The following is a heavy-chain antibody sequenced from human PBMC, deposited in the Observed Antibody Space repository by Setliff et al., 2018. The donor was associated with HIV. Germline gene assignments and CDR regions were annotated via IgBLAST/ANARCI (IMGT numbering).Heavy chain of an antibody. V-gene: IGHV1-18*01. J-gene: IGHJ3*02. CDR3: GAGGYQNAFDI. D-gene: IGHD3-22*01. Sequence: GASVQVSCKASGYTFSSYGISWVRQAPGQGLEWVGWISAYNGDTKYAQKLQGRVTMTTDTSTSTAYMELRSLRSDDPAVYYCGAGGYQNAFDIWGQGTMVTVSS. CDR2: ISAYNGDT. CDR1: GYTFSSYG.